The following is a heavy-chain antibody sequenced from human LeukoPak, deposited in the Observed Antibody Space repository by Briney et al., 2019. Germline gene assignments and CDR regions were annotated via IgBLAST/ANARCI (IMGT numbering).Heavy chain of an antibody. CDR1: GFTVSSNY. CDR3: AGGRQRSAPFDY. J-gene: IGHJ4*02. V-gene: IGHV3-53*01. Sequence: GGSLRLSCAASGFTVSSNYMSWVRQAPGKGLEWVSVIYSGGSTYYADSVKGRFTTSRDNSKNTLYLQMNSLRAEDTAVYFCAGGRQRSAPFDYWGQGTLVTVSS. CDR2: IYSGGST.